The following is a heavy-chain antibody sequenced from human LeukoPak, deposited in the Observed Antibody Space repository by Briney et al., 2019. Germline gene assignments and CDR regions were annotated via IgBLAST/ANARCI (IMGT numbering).Heavy chain of an antibody. CDR3: ARSSDAIIYFQH. D-gene: IGHD3-9*01. Sequence: GGSLRLSCAASGFTVSSNYMSWVRQVPGKGLEWVSVFYSGGNTYYADSVRGRFTISRDNSKNTLYLQMNSLRAEDTAVYYCARSSDAIIYFQHWGQGTLVTVSS. V-gene: IGHV3-53*01. CDR2: FYSGGNT. CDR1: GFTVSSNY. J-gene: IGHJ1*01.